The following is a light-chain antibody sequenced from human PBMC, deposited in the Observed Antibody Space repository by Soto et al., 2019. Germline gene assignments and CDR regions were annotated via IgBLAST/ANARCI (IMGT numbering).Light chain of an antibody. Sequence: DIQMAQAPSSLSASVGDRVTITCRASQSISRYLNWYQQKPGKAPNLLIYVASSLQSEVPSRFSGSGSGTDFTLTITSLQPEDFATYYCQQSYGTPITFGQGTQLEIK. CDR3: QQSYGTPIT. J-gene: IGKJ5*01. CDR2: VAS. V-gene: IGKV1-39*01. CDR1: QSISRY.